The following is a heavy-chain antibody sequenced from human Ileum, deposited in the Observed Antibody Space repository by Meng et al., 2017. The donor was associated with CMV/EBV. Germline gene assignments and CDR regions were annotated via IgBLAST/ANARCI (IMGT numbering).Heavy chain of an antibody. CDR1: GYTFVNYG. CDR2: IGVFDSHT. J-gene: IGHJ4*02. CDR3: ARDSGFWHLDY. D-gene: IGHD5-12*01. V-gene: IGHV1-18*01. Sequence: GVKGPGASGQFSCNTSGYTFVNYGISWVRQAPGQGLGWVGYIGVFDSHTDYAQKFRGRVTMTTDTSTSTTYMELGSLRSDDTATYYCARDSGFWHLDYWGQGTLVTVSS.